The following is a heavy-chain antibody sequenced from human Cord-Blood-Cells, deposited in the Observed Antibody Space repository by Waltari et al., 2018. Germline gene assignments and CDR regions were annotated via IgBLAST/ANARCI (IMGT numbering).Heavy chain of an antibody. CDR1: GFTFSSYG. D-gene: IGHD7-27*01. CDR2: IKQDGSEK. V-gene: IGHV3-7*01. Sequence: EVQLVESGGGWVQPGGSLRISCSASGFTFSSYGMSWVRQAPGKGLEWVANIKQDGSEKYYVDSVKGRFTISRDNAKNSLYLQMNSLRAEDTAVYYCARVHNWGSTYYFDYWGQGTLVTVSS. J-gene: IGHJ4*02. CDR3: ARVHNWGSTYYFDY.